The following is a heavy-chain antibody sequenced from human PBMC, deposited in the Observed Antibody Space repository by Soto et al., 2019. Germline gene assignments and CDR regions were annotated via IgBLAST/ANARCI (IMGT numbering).Heavy chain of an antibody. J-gene: IGHJ4*02. CDR1: GFSLTTRGVG. Sequence: QITLKESGPTLVKPTQTLTLTCTFSGFSLTTRGVGVGWIRQPPGKALEWLGFIYWDKDDRYSPPLKSRLSITKDTSKNPVGHTMTNVDTVDTATYYCARTPNYPSGEHYFDYWGQGTLVTVSS. D-gene: IGHD4-17*01. CDR2: IYWDKDD. CDR3: ARTPNYPSGEHYFDY. V-gene: IGHV2-5*02.